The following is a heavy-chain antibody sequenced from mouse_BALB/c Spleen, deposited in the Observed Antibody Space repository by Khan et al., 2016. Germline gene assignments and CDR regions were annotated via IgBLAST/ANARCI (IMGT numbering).Heavy chain of an antibody. V-gene: IGHV14-3*02. CDR3: AGGYDGGPMDY. J-gene: IGHJ4*01. CDR2: IDPANGNT. CDR1: GFNIKDTY. D-gene: IGHD2-2*01. Sequence: VQLQQSGAELVKPGASVKLSCTASGFNIKDTYMHWVKQRPEQGLEWIGRIDPANGNTKYDPKFQGKATITADTSSNTAYLQLSSLTSEDTAVYYCAGGYDGGPMDYCGQGTSVTVSS.